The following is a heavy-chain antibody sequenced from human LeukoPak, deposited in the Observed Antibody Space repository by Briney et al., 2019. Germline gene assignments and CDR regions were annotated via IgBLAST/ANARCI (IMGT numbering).Heavy chain of an antibody. CDR1: GGSFSGYY. D-gene: IGHD6-13*01. V-gene: IGHV4-34*01. J-gene: IGHJ4*02. CDR2: INHSGST. CDR3: ATLSSSCYPPHIDY. Sequence: KTSETLSLICAVYGGSFSGYYWSWIRQPPGKGLEWIGEINHSGSTNYNPSLKSRVTISIDTSKNQFSLKVSSVTAADTAVYYCATLSSSCYPPHIDYCGQGTLVTVSS.